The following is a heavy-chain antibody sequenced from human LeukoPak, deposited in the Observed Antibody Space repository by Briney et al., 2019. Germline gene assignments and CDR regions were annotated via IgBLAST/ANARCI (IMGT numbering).Heavy chain of an antibody. CDR3: ASVSYDTSLQH. Sequence: KPSQTLSLTCTVSGGSISSGGYFWSWIRQHPGEGLEWIGYIYYSGSTYYNPSLKGRVTISVDTSKNQFSLRLSSVTAADTAIYYCASVSYDTSLQHWGQGTLVTVSS. D-gene: IGHD3-22*01. J-gene: IGHJ1*01. CDR1: GGSISSGGYF. V-gene: IGHV4-31*03. CDR2: IYYSGST.